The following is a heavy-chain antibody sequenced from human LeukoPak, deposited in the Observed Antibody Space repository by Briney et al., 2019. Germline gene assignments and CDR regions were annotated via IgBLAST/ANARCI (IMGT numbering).Heavy chain of an antibody. CDR2: IYHSGST. D-gene: IGHD4-23*01. CDR1: GGSISSGGSS. V-gene: IGHV4-30-2*01. Sequence: SQTLSLTCGVSGGSISSGGSSWSWIRQPPGKGLEWIGYIYHSGSTYYKPSLKSRVTISIDRSKNYSSLNLSSVTAADTAVYYCARGYGGNSLHFDYWGQGTLVTVSS. CDR3: ARGYGGNSLHFDY. J-gene: IGHJ4*02.